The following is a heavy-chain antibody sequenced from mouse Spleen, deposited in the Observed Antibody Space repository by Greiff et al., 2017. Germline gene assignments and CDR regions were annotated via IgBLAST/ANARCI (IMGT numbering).Heavy chain of an antibody. CDR2: IDPETGGT. V-gene: IGHV1-15*01. CDR1: GYTFTDYE. D-gene: IGHD1-1*02. Sequence: VQLQQSGAELVRPGASVTLSCKASGYTFTDYEMHWVKQTPVHGLEWIGAIDPETGGTAYNQKFKGKAILTADKSSSTAYMELRSLTSEDSAVYYCTRGRGKYAMDYWGQGTSVTVSS. J-gene: IGHJ4*01. CDR3: TRGRGKYAMDY.